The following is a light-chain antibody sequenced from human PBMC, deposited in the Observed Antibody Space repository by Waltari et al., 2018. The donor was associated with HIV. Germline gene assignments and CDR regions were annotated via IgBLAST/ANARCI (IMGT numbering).Light chain of an antibody. CDR3: ATWDDGLSGWV. CDR2: NND. J-gene: IGLJ3*02. V-gene: IGLV1-44*01. CDR1: ASNIGGNT. Sequence: QSVVTQPPSASGTPGQRVTMSCSGSASNIGGNTVNWYQHLPQTAPKLLIYNNDGRPSGVPDLFSASKTGTSASLDISGLQSEDEADYYCATWDDGLSGWVFGGGTKLTVL.